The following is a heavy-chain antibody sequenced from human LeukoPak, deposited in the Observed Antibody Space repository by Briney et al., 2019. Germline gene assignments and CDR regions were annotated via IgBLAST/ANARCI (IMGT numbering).Heavy chain of an antibody. Sequence: GGSLRLSCVTSGFSFRIYWMSGVGKAPGKGLDWGANINLDGSERNYVDSVEGRLTISRGNAKNLLYLEMNSLRADDTAVYYCARPSSYSGAWGSDHWGQGTLVTVGS. D-gene: IGHD2-21*01. CDR2: INLDGSER. J-gene: IGHJ4*02. CDR1: GFSFRIYW. CDR3: ARPSSYSGAWGSDH. V-gene: IGHV3-7*01.